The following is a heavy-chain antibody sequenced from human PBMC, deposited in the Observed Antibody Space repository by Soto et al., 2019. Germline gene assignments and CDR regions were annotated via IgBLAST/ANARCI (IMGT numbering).Heavy chain of an antibody. V-gene: IGHV3-23*01. CDR1: GFTFDGQP. CDR3: AKLSGHWLFNFFEF. Sequence: PGGSLRLSCAASGFTFDGQPMSWVRQAPGKGLEWVSTISGSGVSTFYTDSLKGRFTTSRDNSKNALYLQINSLRAEDTAVYYCAKLSGHWLFNFFEFWGQGTLVTVSS. J-gene: IGHJ4*02. D-gene: IGHD1-1*01. CDR2: ISGSGVST.